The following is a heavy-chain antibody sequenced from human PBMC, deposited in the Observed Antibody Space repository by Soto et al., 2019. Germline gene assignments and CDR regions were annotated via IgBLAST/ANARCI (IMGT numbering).Heavy chain of an antibody. CDR1: GFTFDDYA. V-gene: IGHV3-9*01. D-gene: IGHD5-12*01. Sequence: SLRLSFAASGFTFDDYAMHWVLQAPGKGLEWVSGISWNSGSIGYADSVKGRFTISRDNAKNSLYLQMHSLRAEETALYYYAKDGYDSGYDQRRYFDYWGQGTLVTVSS. CDR3: AKDGYDSGYDQRRYFDY. CDR2: ISWNSGSI. J-gene: IGHJ4*02.